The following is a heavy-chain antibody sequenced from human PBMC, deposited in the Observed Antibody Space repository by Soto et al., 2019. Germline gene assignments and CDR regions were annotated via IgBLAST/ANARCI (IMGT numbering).Heavy chain of an antibody. Sequence: ASVKVSCKASGYTFTSYAMHWVRQAPGQRLEWMGWINAGNGNTKYSQKFQGRVTITRDTSASTAYMELSSLRSEDTAVYYCASFLGYCSGGSCSDAFDIWGQGTMVTVSS. CDR2: INAGNGNT. V-gene: IGHV1-3*01. D-gene: IGHD2-15*01. CDR3: ASFLGYCSGGSCSDAFDI. CDR1: GYTFTSYA. J-gene: IGHJ3*02.